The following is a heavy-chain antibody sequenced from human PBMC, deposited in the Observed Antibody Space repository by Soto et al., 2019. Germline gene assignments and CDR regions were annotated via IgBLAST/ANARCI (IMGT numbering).Heavy chain of an antibody. Sequence: GGSLRLSCAASGFTFSHYEMNWVCQAPGQGLEWDSHISTTGGTIYYADSVKGRFTTSRVNGKNSLNLQMHSLRAEDTTVYYFERHGYYESSSYNSNYYEMDVWGQGTTVTVSS. CDR1: GFTFSHYE. CDR2: ISTTGGTI. J-gene: IGHJ6*02. V-gene: IGHV3-48*03. D-gene: IGHD3-22*01. CDR3: ERHGYYESSSYNSNYYEMDV.